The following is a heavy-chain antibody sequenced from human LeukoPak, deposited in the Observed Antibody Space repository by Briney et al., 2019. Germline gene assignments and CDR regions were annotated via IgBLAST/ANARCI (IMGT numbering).Heavy chain of an antibody. Sequence: GGSLRLSCAASGFTVRSYAMSWVRQAPGKGLEWVATVSLSGDNTYYVDSVKGRFTISRDNSKNTLYIQMNSLRAEDTAVYYCARSARVWWFFDYWGQGTLVTVSS. D-gene: IGHD2-8*02. CDR1: GFTVRSYA. J-gene: IGHJ4*02. V-gene: IGHV3-23*01. CDR2: VSLSGDNT. CDR3: ARSARVWWFFDY.